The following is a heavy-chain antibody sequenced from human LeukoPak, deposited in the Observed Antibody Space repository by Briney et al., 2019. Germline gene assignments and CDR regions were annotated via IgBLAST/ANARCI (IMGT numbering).Heavy chain of an antibody. CDR2: ISGSGSNI. J-gene: IGHJ6*03. CDR1: GFTFNNYA. D-gene: IGHD1-14*01. CDR3: ARLVPPEAVSYYYYMDV. Sequence: GGSLRLSCAASGFTFNNYAMSWVRQAPGKGLEWVSSISGSGSNIYYAESVKGRFTISRDNAKNSLYLQMNSLRAEDTAVYYCARLVPPEAVSYYYYMDVWGKGTTVTVSS. V-gene: IGHV3-21*01.